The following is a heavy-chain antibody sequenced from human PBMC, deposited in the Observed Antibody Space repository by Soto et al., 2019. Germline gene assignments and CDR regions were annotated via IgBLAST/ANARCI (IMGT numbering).Heavy chain of an antibody. V-gene: IGHV3-30*18. CDR1: GFTFSSYG. CDR3: AKGYYDFWSGYYTDYYFDY. J-gene: IGHJ4*02. Sequence: GGSLRLSCAASGFTFSSYGMHWVRQAPGKGLKWVAVISYDGSNKYYADSVKGRFTISRDNSKNTLYLQMNSLRAEDTAVYYCAKGYYDFWSGYYTDYYFDYWGQGTLVTV. D-gene: IGHD3-3*01. CDR2: ISYDGSNK.